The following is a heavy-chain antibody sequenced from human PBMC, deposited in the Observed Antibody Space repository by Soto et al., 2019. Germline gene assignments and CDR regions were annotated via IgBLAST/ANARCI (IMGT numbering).Heavy chain of an antibody. CDR1: GGTFSSYA. CDR2: ILPLFGTA. D-gene: IGHD5-12*01. J-gene: IGHJ5*02. CDR3: ARDRRVRDKVATIFWCGT. V-gene: IGHV1-69*13. Sequence: SVKVSCKASGGTFSSYAISWVRQAPGQGLEWMGGILPLFGTANYAQKFQGRVTITADESTGTAYMNLSRLRSEDTAVYYCARDRRVRDKVATIFWCGTWGQGTLVTVSS.